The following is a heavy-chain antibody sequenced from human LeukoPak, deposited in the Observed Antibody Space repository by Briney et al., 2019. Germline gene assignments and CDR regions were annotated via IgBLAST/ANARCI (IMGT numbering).Heavy chain of an antibody. V-gene: IGHV3-48*04. D-gene: IGHD3-22*01. CDR1: GFTFSSYS. CDR3: ARDHYYDSSGYYSDFDY. J-gene: IGHJ4*02. CDR2: ISSTSTTI. Sequence: GGSLRLSCAASGFTFSSYSMSWVRQAPGKGLEWVSYISSTSTTIYYADSVKGRFTISRDNAKNSLYLQMNSLIAEDTAVYFCARDHYYDSSGYYSDFDYWGQGTLVTVPS.